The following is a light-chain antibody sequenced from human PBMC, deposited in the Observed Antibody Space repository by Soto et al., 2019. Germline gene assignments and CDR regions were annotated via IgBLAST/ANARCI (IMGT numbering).Light chain of an antibody. CDR2: GAS. CDR1: QSLSDT. J-gene: IGKJ1*01. V-gene: IGKV3-15*01. CDR3: QQYRSWPRT. Sequence: EIVMTQSPATLSVSPGERATLSCRASQSLSDTLAWYQQKPGQAARLLIYGASTRATGIPARFTGSGSGTEFTLTISSLQSEDIAVYYCQQYRSWPRTFGQGTKVEIK.